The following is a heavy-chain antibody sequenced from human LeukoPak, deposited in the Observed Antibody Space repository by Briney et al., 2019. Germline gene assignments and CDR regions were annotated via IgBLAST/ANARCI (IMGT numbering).Heavy chain of an antibody. V-gene: IGHV1-2*02. CDR2: INPNSGGT. Sequence: GASVKVSCKASGYTFTGYYMHWVRQAPGQGLKWMGWINPNSGGTNYAQKFQGRVTMTRDTSISTAYMELSRLRSDDTAVYYCARGPGHYDSSGYYYVNYYYYMDVWGKGTTVTVSS. CDR1: GYTFTGYY. CDR3: ARGPGHYDSSGYYYVNYYYYMDV. D-gene: IGHD3-22*01. J-gene: IGHJ6*03.